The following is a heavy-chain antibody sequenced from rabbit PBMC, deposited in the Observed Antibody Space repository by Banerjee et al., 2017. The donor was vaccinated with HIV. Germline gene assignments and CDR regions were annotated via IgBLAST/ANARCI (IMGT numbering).Heavy chain of an antibody. D-gene: IGHD1-1*01. V-gene: IGHV1S40*01. Sequence: QSLEESGGDLVKPGASLTLTCTASGFSFSSGYNMCWVRQAPGKGLEWIACIYTGDGSTYYASWAKGRFTVSKTSSTTVTLQMTSLTAADTATYFCARDGSSSGYYPHFNLWGQGTLVTVS. J-gene: IGHJ4*01. CDR2: IYTGDGST. CDR3: ARDGSSSGYYPHFNL. CDR1: GFSFSSGYN.